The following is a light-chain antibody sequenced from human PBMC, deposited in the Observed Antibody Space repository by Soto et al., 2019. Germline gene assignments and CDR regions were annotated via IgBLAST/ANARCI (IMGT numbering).Light chain of an antibody. V-gene: IGKV3-15*01. CDR1: ESVGTN. CDR2: GTS. J-gene: IGKJ1*01. Sequence: TVMTQSPASLSVSPGERATVSCRASESVGTNVAWYQHKPGQAPRLLIYGTSTRATGVPARFSGGASGAEFTLTISSLQSEDSAVYYCQEYSNWWTFGQGTKIEIK. CDR3: QEYSNWWT.